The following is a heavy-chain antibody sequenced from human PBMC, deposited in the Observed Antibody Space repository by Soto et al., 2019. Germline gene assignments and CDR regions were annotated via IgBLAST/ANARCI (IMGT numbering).Heavy chain of an antibody. CDR2: IYYRGRT. CDR1: GGSISSTSYS. D-gene: IGHD6-13*01. V-gene: IGHV4-39*01. CDR3: ARHQGQQLPGWFDP. J-gene: IGHJ5*02. Sequence: PSYTLSLTCTVFGGSISSTSYSWGWIRQPPGKGLEWIGSIYYRGRTYYNPSLKSRVTISVDTSKNQFSLKLSSVTAADTAVYYCARHQGQQLPGWFDPWGQGTLVTVSS.